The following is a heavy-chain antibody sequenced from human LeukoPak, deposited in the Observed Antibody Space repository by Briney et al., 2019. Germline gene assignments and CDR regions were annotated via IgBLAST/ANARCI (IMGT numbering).Heavy chain of an antibody. CDR1: GFTFSSYR. CDR2: IGGNNNYI. V-gene: IGHV3-21*05. D-gene: IGHD3-10*01. CDR3: ARRFGQSGPYYFDY. Sequence: KPGGSLRLSFAASGFTFSSYRMNWVRQAPGKGLVWVSRIGGNNNYIYYADSVNGRFTISRDNAKNSLYLQMNSLRAEDTAVYYCARRFGQSGPYYFDYWGQGTLVTVSS. J-gene: IGHJ4*02.